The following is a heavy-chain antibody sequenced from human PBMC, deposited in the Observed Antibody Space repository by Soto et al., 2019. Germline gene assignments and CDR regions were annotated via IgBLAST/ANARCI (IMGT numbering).Heavy chain of an antibody. CDR1: GFTFSNYA. CDR2: VGGSGDST. Sequence: EVQLLDSGGGLVQPGGSLRLSCAASGFTFSNYAMSWVRQAPGKGLEWVSGVGGSGDSTYYADSVKGRFTISRDNSKDTLSLHMNSLRAEDTVVSYCAKSTLGYCSGGSCDPPHHFDYGRQGTLVTVSS. J-gene: IGHJ4*02. CDR3: AKSTLGYCSGGSCDPPHHFDY. D-gene: IGHD2-15*01. V-gene: IGHV3-23*01.